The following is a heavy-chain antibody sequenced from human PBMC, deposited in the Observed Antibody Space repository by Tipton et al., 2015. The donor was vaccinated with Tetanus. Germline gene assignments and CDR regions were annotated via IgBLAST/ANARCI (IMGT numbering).Heavy chain of an antibody. CDR3: ARGNGYSGYHHYFDY. V-gene: IGHV4-59*01. J-gene: IGHJ4*02. Sequence: TLSLTCTVSGASISSYYWSWIRQPPGKGLEWIAYISSSGRTNYNPSLKGRVSISRDTSTNQVSLKLTSVTAADTAVYYCARGNGYSGYHHYFDYWGQGILVTVSS. CDR2: ISSSGRT. CDR1: GASISSYY. D-gene: IGHD5-12*01.